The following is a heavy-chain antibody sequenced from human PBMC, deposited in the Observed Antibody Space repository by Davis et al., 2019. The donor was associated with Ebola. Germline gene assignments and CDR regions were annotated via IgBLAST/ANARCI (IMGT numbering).Heavy chain of an antibody. CDR3: ARVAGYVWGSYRSYGMDV. CDR2: IYYSGST. D-gene: IGHD3-16*02. Sequence: SETLSLTCTVSGGSISSGDYYWSCIRQPPGKGLAWIGYIYYSGSTYYNPSLKSRVTISVDTSKNQFSLKLSSVTAADTAVYYCARVAGYVWGSYRSYGMDVWGQGTTVTVSS. J-gene: IGHJ6*02. CDR1: GGSISSGDYY. V-gene: IGHV4-30-4*01.